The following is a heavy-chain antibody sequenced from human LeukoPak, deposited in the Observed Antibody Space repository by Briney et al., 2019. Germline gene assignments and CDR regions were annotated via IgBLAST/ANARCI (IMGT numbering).Heavy chain of an antibody. V-gene: IGHV4-59*08. CDR2: IYYSGST. CDR3: ARRRGQSLDP. Sequence: SETLSLTCTVSGGSISSYYWSWIRQPPGKGLEWIGYIYYSGSTNYNPSLKSRLTISVDTSKNQFSLKLSSVTAADTAVYYCARRRGQSLDPWGQGTLVTVSS. CDR1: GGSISSYY. J-gene: IGHJ5*02.